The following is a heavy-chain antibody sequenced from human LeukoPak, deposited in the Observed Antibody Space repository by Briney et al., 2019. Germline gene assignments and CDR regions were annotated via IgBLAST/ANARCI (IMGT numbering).Heavy chain of an antibody. Sequence: GGSLRLSCAASGFTFSSYAMHWVRQAPGKGLEWVANIKQDGSEKYYVDSVKGRFTISRDDAKNSLYLQMNSLRAEDTAVYYCARVGPPYYDFWSGSVDYWGQGTLVTVSS. V-gene: IGHV3-7*01. J-gene: IGHJ4*02. CDR2: IKQDGSEK. CDR1: GFTFSSYA. CDR3: ARVGPPYYDFWSGSVDY. D-gene: IGHD3-3*01.